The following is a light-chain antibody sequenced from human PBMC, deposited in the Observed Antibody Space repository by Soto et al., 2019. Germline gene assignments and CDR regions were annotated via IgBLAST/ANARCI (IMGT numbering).Light chain of an antibody. Sequence: QFALTQPASVSGSPGQTITISCTGTSSDVGSYNLVSGYQQHPGKAPKLMIYEGSKRPSGVSNRFSGSKSGNTASLTISGLTAEDEADYYCCSYAGSSTFVVFVGGTKVTVL. CDR2: EGS. CDR1: SSDVGSYNL. J-gene: IGLJ2*01. CDR3: CSYAGSSTFVV. V-gene: IGLV2-23*03.